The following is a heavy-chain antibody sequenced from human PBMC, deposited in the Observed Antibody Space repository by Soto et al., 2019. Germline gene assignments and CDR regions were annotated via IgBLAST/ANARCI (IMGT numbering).Heavy chain of an antibody. CDR2: IWNDGNGY. D-gene: IGHD6-13*01. CDR1: GFNFNNYG. V-gene: IGHV3-33*01. Sequence: QVQLVESGGGVVQPGRSLRLSCAASGFNFNNYGMHWVRQAPGKGLEWVAVIWNDGNGYYYANSVKGRFTISRDNSKNTLYLQMRSLRAEDTAVYYCARRQISPPTRGAASARGGMDVWGQGPTVTVSS. J-gene: IGHJ6*02. CDR3: ARRQISPPTRGAASARGGMDV.